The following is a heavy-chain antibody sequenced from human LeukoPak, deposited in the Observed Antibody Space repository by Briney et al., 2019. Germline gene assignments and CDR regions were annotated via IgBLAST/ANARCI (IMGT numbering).Heavy chain of an antibody. Sequence: GGSLRLSCAASGFTFSSYAIHWVRQAPGKGLEWVAVISYDGSNKYYADSVKGRFTVSRDNSKNTLYLQMNSLRAEDTAVYYCARETGSAVGSTDFDYWGQGTLVTVSS. CDR1: GFTFSSYA. J-gene: IGHJ4*02. D-gene: IGHD4-17*01. CDR2: ISYDGSNK. CDR3: ARETGSAVGSTDFDY. V-gene: IGHV3-30-3*01.